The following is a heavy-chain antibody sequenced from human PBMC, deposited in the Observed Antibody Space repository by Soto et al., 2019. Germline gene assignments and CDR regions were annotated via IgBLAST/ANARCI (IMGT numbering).Heavy chain of an antibody. Sequence: HPGGSLRLSCAASGFTFSSYAMSWVRQAPGKGLEWVSAISGSGGSTYYADSVKGRFTISRDNSKNTLYLQMNSLRAEDTAVYYCALKGYKDNYYYYYYGMDVWGQGTTVTVSS. D-gene: IGHD1-1*01. V-gene: IGHV3-23*01. J-gene: IGHJ6*02. CDR2: ISGSGGST. CDR1: GFTFSSYA. CDR3: ALKGYKDNYYYYYYGMDV.